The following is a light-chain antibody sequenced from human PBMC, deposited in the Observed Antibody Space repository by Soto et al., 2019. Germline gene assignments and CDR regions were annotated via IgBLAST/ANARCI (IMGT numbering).Light chain of an antibody. CDR3: QQYNSHPIT. J-gene: IGKJ5*01. CDR2: AAS. V-gene: IGKV1D-16*01. Sequence: DSQMTQSPSSLSASVGDRVTITCLAIQGISSWLAWYQQKPEKAPKSLIYAASSLQSGVPSRFRGSGSGTDFTLTISSLPPEDFETYYCQQYNSHPITFGQGTRLEIK. CDR1: QGISSW.